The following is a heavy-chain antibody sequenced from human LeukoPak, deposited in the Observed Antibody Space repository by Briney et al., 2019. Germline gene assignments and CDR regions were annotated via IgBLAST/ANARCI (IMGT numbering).Heavy chain of an antibody. CDR2: ISYSGST. V-gene: IGHV4-59*01. J-gene: IGHJ3*02. CDR3: ARRIGLVTPNAFDI. CDR1: GGSISSYY. Sequence: SETLSLTCTVPGGSISSYYWSWVRQPPGKGGEWSGYISYSGSTTYNPSLKSRVTISVDTSKNQFSLKLNSMTAADTAVYYCARRIGLVTPNAFDIWGQGTMVTVSS. D-gene: IGHD2-21*01.